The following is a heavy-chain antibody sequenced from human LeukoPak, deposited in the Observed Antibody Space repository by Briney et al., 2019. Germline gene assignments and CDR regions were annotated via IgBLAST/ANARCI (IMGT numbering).Heavy chain of an antibody. V-gene: IGHV4-59*08. D-gene: IGHD2/OR15-2a*01. CDR1: GGSFSGYY. CDR3: ARGFYSEPFDY. Sequence: SETLSLTCAVYGGSFSGYYWSWIRQPPGKGPEWIGYIYFSGSTNYNPSLKSRVTMSVDTSKNQFSLKLSSVTAADTAVYYCARGFYSEPFDYWGQGILVTVSS. J-gene: IGHJ4*02. CDR2: IYFSGST.